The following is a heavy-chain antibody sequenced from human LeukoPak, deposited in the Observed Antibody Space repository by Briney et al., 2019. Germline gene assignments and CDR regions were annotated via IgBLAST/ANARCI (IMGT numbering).Heavy chain of an antibody. J-gene: IGHJ6*03. CDR2: ISSSSSYI. Sequence: GGSLGLSCAGSGFTFSRYNMNWVRQAPGKGLERVSSISSSSSYIYYADSVKGRFTISRDNAQNSLFLQMNSLRAEDTAVYYCARDAQWLVPEGYYYYMDVWGKGTTVTVSS. V-gene: IGHV3-21*01. CDR1: GFTFSRYN. CDR3: ARDAQWLVPEGYYYYMDV. D-gene: IGHD6-19*01.